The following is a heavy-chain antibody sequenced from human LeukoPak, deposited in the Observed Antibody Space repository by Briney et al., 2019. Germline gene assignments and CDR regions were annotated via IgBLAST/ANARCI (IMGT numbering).Heavy chain of an antibody. Sequence: SETLSLTCTVTGGSISSSSYYWGWIRQPPGKGLEWIGTIYYSGSTYQNTSLKSRVTISKDTSKNQFSLKLSFVTAADTAVYFCARGWQLSDYFDYWGQGTLVTASS. J-gene: IGHJ4*02. CDR3: ARGWQLSDYFDY. CDR2: IYYSGST. CDR1: GGSISSSSYY. V-gene: IGHV4-39*01. D-gene: IGHD4-23*01.